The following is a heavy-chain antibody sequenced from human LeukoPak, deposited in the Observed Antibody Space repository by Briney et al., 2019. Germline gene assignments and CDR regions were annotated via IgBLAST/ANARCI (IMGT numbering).Heavy chain of an antibody. CDR2: ISSSSSYI. J-gene: IGHJ3*02. D-gene: IGHD1-26*01. V-gene: IGHV3-21*01. Sequence: GGSLRLSCAASGFTFSSYSMNWVRQAPGKGLEWVSSISSSSSYIYYADSVKGRFAISRDNAKNSLYLQMNSLRAEDTAVYYCASIVGATIRRIDAFDIWGQGTMVTVSS. CDR3: ASIVGATIRRIDAFDI. CDR1: GFTFSSYS.